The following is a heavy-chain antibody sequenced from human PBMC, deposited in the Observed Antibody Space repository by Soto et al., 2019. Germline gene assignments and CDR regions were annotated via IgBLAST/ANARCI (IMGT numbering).Heavy chain of an antibody. CDR2: IYYSGTT. CDR1: GASIASSSYY. CDR3: ARHEYSDFYFDY. J-gene: IGHJ4*02. D-gene: IGHD4-4*01. V-gene: IGHV4-39*01. Sequence: PSETLSLTCTVSGASIASSSYYWAWIRQPPGKGLEWVGSIYYSGTTSYNPSLKRRVTISIDTSQSQFSLKLRSVSAADAAVYYCARHEYSDFYFDYWGQGTPVTVSS.